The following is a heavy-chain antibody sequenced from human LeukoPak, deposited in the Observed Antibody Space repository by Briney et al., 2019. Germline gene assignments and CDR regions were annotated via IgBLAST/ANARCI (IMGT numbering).Heavy chain of an antibody. D-gene: IGHD3-16*01. J-gene: IGHJ4*02. CDR2: IKQDGSEK. CDR1: GFTFSDYY. Sequence: PGGSLRLSCAASGFTFSDYYMSWIRQAPVKGPEWVANIKQDGSEKYYVDSVKGRFTISRDNAKNSLYLQLNSLRAEDTAVFYCALWGGGGFDFWGQGTLVTVSS. CDR3: ALWGGGGFDF. V-gene: IGHV3-7*01.